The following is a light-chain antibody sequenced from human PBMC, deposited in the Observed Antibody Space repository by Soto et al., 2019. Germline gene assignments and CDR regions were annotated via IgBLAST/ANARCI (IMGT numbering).Light chain of an antibody. J-gene: IGKJ1*01. V-gene: IGKV3-11*01. CDR3: QQRSQCPTWFP. Sequence: EIVLTQSPATLSLSPGERATLSCRASQSVSSYLAWYQQKPGQAPRLLIYDASNRATGIPARFSGSGSGTAVTLSTRSLEREDFEVYSCQQRSQCPTWFPFGPGTKVEIK. CDR2: DAS. CDR1: QSVSSY.